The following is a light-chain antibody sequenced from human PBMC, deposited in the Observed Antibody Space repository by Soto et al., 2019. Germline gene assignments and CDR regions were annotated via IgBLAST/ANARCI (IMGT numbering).Light chain of an antibody. Sequence: EVVMTQSPGSLSVSPGQRVTLSCRASQSVYSSLAWYQQKPGQSPRLLIYDTSARATGIPDRFSGSGSGTDFTLTITSLQPEDFALYYCHQYYTWPPETFGRGTKVEIK. J-gene: IGKJ1*01. CDR2: DTS. CDR3: HQYYTWPPET. CDR1: QSVYSS. V-gene: IGKV3-15*01.